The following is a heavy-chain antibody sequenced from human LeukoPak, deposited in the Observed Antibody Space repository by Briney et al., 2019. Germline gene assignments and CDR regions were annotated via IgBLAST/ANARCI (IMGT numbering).Heavy chain of an antibody. CDR3: ALIDYGDHVFSTQFDY. Sequence: ASVKVSCKASGYTFTGYYMHWVRQAPGQGLEWMGWINPNSGGTNYAQKFQGRVTMTRDTSISTAYMELSRLRSDDTAVYYCALIDYGDHVFSTQFDYWGQGTLVTVSS. CDR2: INPNSGGT. V-gene: IGHV1-2*02. J-gene: IGHJ4*02. D-gene: IGHD4-17*01. CDR1: GYTFTGYY.